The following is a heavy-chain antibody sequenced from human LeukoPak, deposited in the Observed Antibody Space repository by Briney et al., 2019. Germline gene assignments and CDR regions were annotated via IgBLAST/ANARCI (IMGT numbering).Heavy chain of an antibody. V-gene: IGHV3-23*01. CDR3: AKPSSTGWYVDS. CDR1: GFTFSRYS. CDR2: ITSRGSNT. Sequence: GGSLRLSCAASGFTFSRYSMNWVRQAPGKGLEWVSEITSRGSNTYYADSVKGRLAISRDNSKKTLYLQMNSLRAEDTAIYYCAKPSSTGWYVDSWGQGTLVTVSS. J-gene: IGHJ4*02. D-gene: IGHD6-19*01.